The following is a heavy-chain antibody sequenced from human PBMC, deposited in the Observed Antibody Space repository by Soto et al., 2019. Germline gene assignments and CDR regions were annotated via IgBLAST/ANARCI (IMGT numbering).Heavy chain of an antibody. CDR1: GFPFSSYD. CDR3: AKVLYASESFDSEEAPYGMDV. J-gene: IGHJ6*02. Sequence: GGTLRLSCAASGFPFSSYDMHGVRQAPGRGLEWVAVLWFDGSNEYYSESVQVRFTISRDNSKNTLYLQMDSLRAEEKAVYYCAKVLYASESFDSEEAPYGMDVWGQGITVTVSS. D-gene: IGHD3-10*01. CDR2: LWFDGSNE. V-gene: IGHV3-33*06.